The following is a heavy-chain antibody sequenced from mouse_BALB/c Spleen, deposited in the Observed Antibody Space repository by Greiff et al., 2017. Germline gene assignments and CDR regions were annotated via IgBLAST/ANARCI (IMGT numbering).Heavy chain of an antibody. V-gene: IGHV5-15*02. CDR2: ISNLAYSI. J-gene: IGHJ3*01. CDR3: AREDYAWFAY. Sequence: EVQLVESGGGLVQPGGSRKLSCAASGFTFSDYGIAWVRQAPGKGPEWVAFISNLAYSIYYADTVTGRFTISRENAKNTLYLEMSSLRSEDTAMYYCAREDYAWFAYWGQGTLVTVSA. CDR1: GFTFSDYG. D-gene: IGHD1-1*02.